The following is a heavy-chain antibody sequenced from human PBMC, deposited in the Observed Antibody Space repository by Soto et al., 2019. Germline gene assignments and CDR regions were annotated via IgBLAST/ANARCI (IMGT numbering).Heavy chain of an antibody. D-gene: IGHD2-21*02. CDR1: GFNFSNHW. Sequence: GGSLRLSCAASGFNFSNHWMHWVRQRPGEGLVWVSRITSDGKSKAYAESVKGRFAISRDNAKNTLYLQMNGLTAEDTAVYYCARESGDWPLNWFDPWGQGTLVTVSS. CDR2: ITSDGKSK. CDR3: ARESGDWPLNWFDP. J-gene: IGHJ5*02. V-gene: IGHV3-74*01.